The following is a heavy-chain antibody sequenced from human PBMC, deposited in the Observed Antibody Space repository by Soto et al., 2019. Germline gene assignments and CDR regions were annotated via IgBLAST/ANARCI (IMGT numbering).Heavy chain of an antibody. CDR2: ISAYNGNT. D-gene: IGHD3-22*01. CDR1: CYTFTGDG. Sequence: SVKVSFKAACYTFTGDGISWVRQATGQGLEWMGWISAYNGNTNYAQKLQGRVTMTTDTSTSTAYMELRSLRSDDTAVYYCARDHYYDSSGYPSPNWFDPWGQGTLVTVSS. J-gene: IGHJ5*02. CDR3: ARDHYYDSSGYPSPNWFDP. V-gene: IGHV1-18*01.